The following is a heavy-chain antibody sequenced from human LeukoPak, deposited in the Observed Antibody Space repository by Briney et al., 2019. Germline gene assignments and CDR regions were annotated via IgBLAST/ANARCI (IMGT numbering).Heavy chain of an antibody. CDR2: IKSIVDGGTI. Sequence: PGGSLRLSCAGSGFTFSNGWMNWVRQAPGKGLEWVGRIKSIVDGGTIDYAAPVRGRFTISRDDSKNTVYLQMNGLKTEDTAVYYSTTGGYYFDYWGQGTLVTVSS. J-gene: IGHJ4*02. CDR3: TTGGYYFDY. V-gene: IGHV3-15*01. CDR1: GFTFSNGW.